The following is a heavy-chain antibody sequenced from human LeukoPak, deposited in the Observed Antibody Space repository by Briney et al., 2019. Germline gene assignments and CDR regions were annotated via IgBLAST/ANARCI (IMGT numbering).Heavy chain of an antibody. Sequence: PSETLSLTCAVYGVSFSSYYWSWIRQPPGKGLEWIGEINLSGSTNYNPSLKSRVTISVDTSKNQFSLKLSSVTAADTAVYYCARGPGITTVYDILTCSADYWGQGSLVTVSS. CDR1: GVSFSSYY. CDR3: ARGPGITTVYDILTCSADY. J-gene: IGHJ4*02. D-gene: IGHD3-9*01. CDR2: INLSGST. V-gene: IGHV4-34*01.